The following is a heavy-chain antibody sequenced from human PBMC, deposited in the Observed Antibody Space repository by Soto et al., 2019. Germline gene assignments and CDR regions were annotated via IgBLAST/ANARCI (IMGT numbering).Heavy chain of an antibody. CDR2: IYPSDSDT. CDR3: ARSAGMVRGVIANFDF. CDR1: GYNFATYW. V-gene: IGHV5-51*03. J-gene: IGHJ4*02. D-gene: IGHD3-10*01. Sequence: EVQLVQSGAEVKKPGDSLKISCKGSGYNFATYWIGWVRHKPGKGLEWMGIIYPSDSDTRYSPSFQGQVTISADKSISTAYLQWSSLKASDTAIYYCARSAGMVRGVIANFDFWGQGTLVTVSS.